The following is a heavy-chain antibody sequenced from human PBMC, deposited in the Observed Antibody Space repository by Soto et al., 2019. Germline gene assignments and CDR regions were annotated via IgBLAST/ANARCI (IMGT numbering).Heavy chain of an antibody. CDR2: ITGSGMTT. V-gene: IGHV3-23*01. D-gene: IGHD3-10*01. Sequence: EVQLLESGGGAVQSGGSLRLSCAASGFTFSSYVMSWVRQAPGKGLEWVSGITGSGMTTYYVDSVKGRFTISRDNSKNTLYLQMNSLRAEDTAIYYCAKDRGDEVSDYGMEVWGQGTTVTVSS. CDR1: GFTFSSYV. J-gene: IGHJ6*02. CDR3: AKDRGDEVSDYGMEV.